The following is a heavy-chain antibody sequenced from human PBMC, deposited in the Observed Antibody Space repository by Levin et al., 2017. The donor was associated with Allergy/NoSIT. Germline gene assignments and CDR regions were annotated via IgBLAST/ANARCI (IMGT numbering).Heavy chain of an antibody. V-gene: IGHV3-48*02. CDR1: GFTFSSYA. J-gene: IGHJ3*01. D-gene: IGHD3-22*01. CDR3: GRDGHYDSSGFRDDAFDL. Sequence: GASVKVSCAASGFTFSSYAMNWVRQAPGKGLEWVSYIRPGSDAAHYADSVTGRFTISRDNAKHSLYLEMNSLRDEDTAVYYCGRDGHYDSSGFRDDAFDLWGQGTMVTVSS. CDR2: IRPGSDAA.